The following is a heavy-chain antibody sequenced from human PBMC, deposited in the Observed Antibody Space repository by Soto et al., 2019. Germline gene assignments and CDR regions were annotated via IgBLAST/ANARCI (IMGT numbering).Heavy chain of an antibody. J-gene: IGHJ4*02. CDR2: ISGSEGTT. Sequence: GGSLRLSCAASGFTFSSYAMSWVRQAPGKGLEWVSAISGSEGTTYYPESVKGRLTITRDNSKNTLYLQMNSLRAEDTAVYYCAKYLEDFVVVPAASPYYFDYWGQGTLVTVSS. V-gene: IGHV3-23*01. D-gene: IGHD2-2*01. CDR1: GFTFSSYA. CDR3: AKYLEDFVVVPAASPYYFDY.